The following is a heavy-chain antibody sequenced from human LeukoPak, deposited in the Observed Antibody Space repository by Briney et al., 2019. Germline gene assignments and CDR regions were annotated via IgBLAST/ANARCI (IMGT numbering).Heavy chain of an antibody. CDR1: GGSISSYY. CDR3: ARHFGSAVAGFDP. J-gene: IGHJ5*02. Sequence: SETLSLTCTVSGGSISSYYWSWIRQPPGKGLEWIGYIYYSGSTNYNPSLKSRVTISVDTSKNQFSLKLSSVTAADTAVYYCARHFGSAVAGFDPWGQGTLVTVSS. V-gene: IGHV4-59*01. D-gene: IGHD6-19*01. CDR2: IYYSGST.